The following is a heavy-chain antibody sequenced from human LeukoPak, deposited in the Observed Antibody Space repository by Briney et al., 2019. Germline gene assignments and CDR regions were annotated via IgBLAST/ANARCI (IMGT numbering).Heavy chain of an antibody. V-gene: IGHV3-9*01. J-gene: IGHJ4*02. CDR2: ISWNSGNI. D-gene: IGHD4-17*01. CDR1: GFTFDDYA. CDR3: AEDIRPTVTTGGVY. Sequence: GRSLRLSCAASGFTFDDYAMHWVRQAPGKGLEWVSGISWNSGNIGYADSVKGRFTISRDSAKNSLYLQMNSLRAEDTALYYCAEDIRPTVTTGGVYWGQGTLVTVSS.